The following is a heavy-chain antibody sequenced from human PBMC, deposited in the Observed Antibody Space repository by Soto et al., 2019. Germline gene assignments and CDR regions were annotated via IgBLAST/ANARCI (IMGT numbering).Heavy chain of an antibody. D-gene: IGHD2-15*01. CDR1: GFTFSGPA. Sequence: PGGSLRLSCAGSGFTFSGPAIHWVRQASGKGLEWVGRIRSKSNDYATSYAASVKGRFTISRDDSKNTAYLQMDRLETEDTAVYYCTVGVVVNAATDYWGQGTLVTVSS. CDR2: IRSKSNDYAT. V-gene: IGHV3-73*01. J-gene: IGHJ4*02. CDR3: TVGVVVNAATDY.